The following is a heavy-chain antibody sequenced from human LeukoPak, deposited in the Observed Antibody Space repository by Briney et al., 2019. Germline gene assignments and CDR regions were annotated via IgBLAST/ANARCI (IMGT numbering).Heavy chain of an antibody. V-gene: IGHV3-30*03. Sequence: PGGSLRLSCAASGFTFSSYGMHWVRQAPGKGLEWVAVISYDGSNKYYADSVKGRFTISRDNSKNTLYLQMNSLRAEDTAVYYCASIRLMVYSNDAFDIWGQGTMVTVSS. D-gene: IGHD2-8*01. CDR1: GFTFSSYG. CDR3: ASIRLMVYSNDAFDI. CDR2: ISYDGSNK. J-gene: IGHJ3*02.